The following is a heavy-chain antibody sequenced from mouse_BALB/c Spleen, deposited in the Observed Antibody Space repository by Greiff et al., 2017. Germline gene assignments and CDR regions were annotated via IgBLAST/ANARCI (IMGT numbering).Heavy chain of an antibody. CDR2: IAPGSGST. D-gene: IGHD2-4*01. CDR3: ARGGDYDGFAY. CDR1: GYTFTSYW. J-gene: IGHJ3*01. Sequence: DLVKPGASVKLSCKASGYTFTSYWINWIKQRPGRGLEWIGRIAPGSGSTYYNEMFKGKATLTVDTSSSTAYIQLSSLSSEDSAVYFCARGGDYDGFAYWGQGTLVTVSA. V-gene: IGHV1S41*01.